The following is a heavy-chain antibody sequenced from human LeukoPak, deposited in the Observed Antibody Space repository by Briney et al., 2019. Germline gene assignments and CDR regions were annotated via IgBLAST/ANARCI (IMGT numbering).Heavy chain of an antibody. CDR3: AREFGDYVFDY. J-gene: IGHJ4*02. CDR1: GGSISSGGFS. V-gene: IGHV4-30-2*01. Sequence: SETLSLTCAVSGGSISSGGFSWSWIRQPPGKGLEWIGFIYHSGSTYYNPSLKSRVIMSVDGSKNQFSLKLSSVTAADTAVYYCAREFGDYVFDYWGQGTLVTVSS. D-gene: IGHD4-17*01. CDR2: IYHSGST.